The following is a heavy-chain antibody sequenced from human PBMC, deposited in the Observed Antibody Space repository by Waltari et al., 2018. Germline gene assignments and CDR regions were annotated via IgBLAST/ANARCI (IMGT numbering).Heavy chain of an antibody. CDR2: IDWDDEN. Sequence: KASEWLSRIDWDDENDYSKALKTRVTISKDTSKNQVVLTMTNMYPVDTATYYCALIRGSSRKEDAFDIWGQGIMVTVSS. V-gene: IGHV2-70*11. CDR3: ALIRGSSRKEDAFDI. D-gene: IGHD6-13*01. J-gene: IGHJ3*02.